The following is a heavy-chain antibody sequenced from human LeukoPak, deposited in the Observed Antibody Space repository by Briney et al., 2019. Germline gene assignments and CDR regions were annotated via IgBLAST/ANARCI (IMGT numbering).Heavy chain of an antibody. J-gene: IGHJ6*03. CDR2: ISGRGDKT. Sequence: GGSLRLSCAASGFTFSNYAMIWVRQAPGRGLECFSAISGRGDKTYHADSVKGRFTISRDNSRNTLSLQVNSLRAEDTAVYYCAKDTSAWWYHRAYMDVWGKGTTVTVSS. CDR3: AKDTSAWWYHRAYMDV. D-gene: IGHD2-15*01. CDR1: GFTFSNYA. V-gene: IGHV3-23*01.